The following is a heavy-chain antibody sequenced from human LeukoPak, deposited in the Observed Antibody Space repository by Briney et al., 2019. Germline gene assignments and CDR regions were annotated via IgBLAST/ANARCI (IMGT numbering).Heavy chain of an antibody. CDR2: IWYDGSNK. J-gene: IGHJ3*02. D-gene: IGHD2-2*01. Sequence: GGSLGLPCAASGFTFSSYGMHWVPQAPGKGLEWVAVIWYDGSNKYYAASVTGRFTISTDNSKNTLYLQMNSLRADDTAVYYCARDRGSSSRRINEYDICCEGTMVTVSS. CDR1: GFTFSSYG. CDR3: ARDRGSSSRRINEYDI. V-gene: IGHV3-33*01.